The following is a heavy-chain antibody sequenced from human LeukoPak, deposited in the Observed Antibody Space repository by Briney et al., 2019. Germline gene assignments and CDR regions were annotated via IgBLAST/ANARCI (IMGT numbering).Heavy chain of an antibody. CDR1: GGSFSGYY. Sequence: SETLSLTCAVYGGSFSGYYWSWIRQPPGKGLEWIGEINHSGSTNYNPSLKSRVTISVDTSKNQFSLKLSSVTAADTAVYYCAGPLVFFDYWDQGTLVTVSS. CDR2: INHSGST. D-gene: IGHD2-8*01. CDR3: AGPLVFFDY. V-gene: IGHV4-34*01. J-gene: IGHJ4*02.